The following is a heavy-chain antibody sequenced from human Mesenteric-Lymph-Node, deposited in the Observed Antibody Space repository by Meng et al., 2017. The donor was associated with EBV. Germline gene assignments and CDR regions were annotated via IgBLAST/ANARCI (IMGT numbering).Heavy chain of an antibody. V-gene: IGHV4-34*01. J-gene: IGHJ4*02. D-gene: IGHD3-3*01. CDR3: ARGTIFGIVVTYFDY. CDR2: ISQSGDT. CDR1: GGSFSGYH. Sequence: QVHLHQWGGGLCGPSETLSLTCAASGGSFSGYHWSWIRQPPGKGLEYIGEISQSGDTNYNPSLKSRVTISVDTSRNQFSLKMRSVTAADTAVYYCARGTIFGIVVTYFDYWSQGNLVTVSS.